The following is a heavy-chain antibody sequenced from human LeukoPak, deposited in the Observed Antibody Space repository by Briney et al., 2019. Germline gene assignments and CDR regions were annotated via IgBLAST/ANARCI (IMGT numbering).Heavy chain of an antibody. V-gene: IGHV4-34*01. Sequence: PSETLSLTCAVYGGSFSGYYWSWIRQPPGKGLEWIGEINHSGSTNYNPSLKSRVTISVDTSKNQFSLKLSSVTAADTAVYYCARWRYIGFDPWGQGTLVTVYS. D-gene: IGHD3-9*01. J-gene: IGHJ5*02. CDR1: GGSFSGYY. CDR2: INHSGST. CDR3: ARWRYIGFDP.